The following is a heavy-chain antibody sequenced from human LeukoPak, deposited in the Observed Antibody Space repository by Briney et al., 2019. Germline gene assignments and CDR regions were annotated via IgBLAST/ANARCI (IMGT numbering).Heavy chain of an antibody. D-gene: IGHD2-15*01. J-gene: IGHJ4*02. CDR3: ARRSSVVALD. V-gene: IGHV3-74*01. Sequence: PGGSLRLSCAASGFTFSSYWMHWVRQVPGKGLVWVSGITSEGSSTSYADSVKGRFTISRDNAKNTLYLQMNSLRAEDTAVYYCARRSSVVALDWGQGTLVTVSS. CDR2: ITSEGSST. CDR1: GFTFSSYW.